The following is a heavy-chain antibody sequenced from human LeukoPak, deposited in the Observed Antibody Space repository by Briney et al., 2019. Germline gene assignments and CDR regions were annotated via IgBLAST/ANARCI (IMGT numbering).Heavy chain of an antibody. CDR1: GFTFSSYG. CDR2: ISWDGGST. Sequence: GGSLRLSCAASGFTFSSYGMHWVRQAPGKGLEWVSLISWDGGSTYYADSVKGRFTISRDNSKNSLFLQMNSLRAEDTALYYCAKDATYCSGGSCYSYYYYYMDVWGKGTTVTVSS. CDR3: AKDATYCSGGSCYSYYYYYMDV. D-gene: IGHD2-15*01. J-gene: IGHJ6*03. V-gene: IGHV3-43D*03.